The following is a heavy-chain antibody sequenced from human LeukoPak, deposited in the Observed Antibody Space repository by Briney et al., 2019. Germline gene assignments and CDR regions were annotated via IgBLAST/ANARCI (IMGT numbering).Heavy chain of an antibody. Sequence: PSETLSLTCTVSGGSISSSSYYWGWIRQPPGKGLEWIGSIYYSGSTYYNPSLKSRVTISVDTSKNQFPLKLSSVTAADTAVYYCARAGRGSGSYPNWFDPLGPGNPGHRLL. CDR1: GGSISSSSYY. D-gene: IGHD3-10*01. J-gene: IGHJ5*02. CDR2: IYYSGST. V-gene: IGHV4-39*06. CDR3: ARAGRGSGSYPNWFDP.